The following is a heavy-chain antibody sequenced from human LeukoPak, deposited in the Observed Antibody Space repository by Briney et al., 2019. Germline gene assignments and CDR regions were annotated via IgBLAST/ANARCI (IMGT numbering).Heavy chain of an antibody. CDR1: GFTFSSYA. CDR3: AKDSQWLGSDY. V-gene: IGHV3-23*01. Sequence: GGSLRLSCAASGFTFSSYAMSWVRQAPGQGLEWVSAISGSGGSTYYADSVEGRFTISRDNSKNTLYLQMNSLRAEDTAVYYCAKDSQWLGSDYWGQGTLVTVSS. CDR2: ISGSGGST. J-gene: IGHJ4*02. D-gene: IGHD6-19*01.